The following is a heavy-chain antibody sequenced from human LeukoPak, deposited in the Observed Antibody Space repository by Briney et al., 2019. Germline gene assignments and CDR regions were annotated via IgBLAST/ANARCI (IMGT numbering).Heavy chain of an antibody. D-gene: IGHD2-2*01. J-gene: IGHJ4*02. V-gene: IGHV3-21*01. CDR3: ARLLGYCSSTSCYSWATIDY. CDR1: GFTFSSYS. Sequence: KAGGSLRLSRAASGFTFSSYSMNWVRQAPGKGLEWVSSISSSSSYIYYADSVKGRFTISRDNAKNSLYLQMNSLRAEDTAVYYCARLLGYCSSTSCYSWATIDYWGQGTLVTVSS. CDR2: ISSSSSYI.